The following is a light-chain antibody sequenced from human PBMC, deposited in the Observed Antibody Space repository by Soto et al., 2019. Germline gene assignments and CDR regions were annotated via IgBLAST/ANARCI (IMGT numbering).Light chain of an antibody. J-gene: IGKJ1*01. CDR1: QTVTSNY. CDR3: QQYGSSPGT. V-gene: IGKV3-20*01. Sequence: EIVLTQSPGTLSSSPGERATLSCRASQTVTSNYLAWDQQKPGQAPRLLFFGASIRATGLPDRFSGGGSGADFTLTSSRLEPEDFAVYYCQQYGSSPGTFGQGTKVEVK. CDR2: GAS.